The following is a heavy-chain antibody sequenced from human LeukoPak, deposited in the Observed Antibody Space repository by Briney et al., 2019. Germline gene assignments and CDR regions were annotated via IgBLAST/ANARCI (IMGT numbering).Heavy chain of an antibody. CDR3: AREGAGDSY. CDR2: ISSSGSTN. V-gene: IGHV3-48*03. J-gene: IGHJ4*02. Sequence: PGGSLKLSCAASGFTFSTYEMNWVRQAPGKGLEWVSYISSSGSTNSYADSVKGRFTISRDNSNNTLYLQMNSLRAEDTAVYYCAREGAGDSYWGQGSLVTVSS. CDR1: GFTFSTYE. D-gene: IGHD2-21*02.